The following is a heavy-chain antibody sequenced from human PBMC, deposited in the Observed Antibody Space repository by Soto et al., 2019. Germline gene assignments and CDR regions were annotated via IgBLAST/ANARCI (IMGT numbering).Heavy chain of an antibody. CDR1: GYTFTNYD. CDR2: MNPNSGNT. CDR3: ARTRGYSYGYSDY. J-gene: IGHJ4*02. V-gene: IGHV1-8*01. D-gene: IGHD5-18*01. Sequence: QVQVVQSGAEVKKPGASVKVSCKASGYTFTNYDINWVRQATGQGLEWMGWMNPNSGNTGYAQKFQDRVTMTRNTXISTAYMELSSLRSEDTAVYYCARTRGYSYGYSDYWGQGTLVTVSS.